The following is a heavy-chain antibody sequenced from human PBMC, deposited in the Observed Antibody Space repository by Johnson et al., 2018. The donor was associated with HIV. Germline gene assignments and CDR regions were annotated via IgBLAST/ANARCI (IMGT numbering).Heavy chain of an antibody. V-gene: IGHV3-66*01. CDR2: IYSGGST. D-gene: IGHD2-15*01. J-gene: IGHJ3*02. CDR3: ASVVVVVDVHDAFDM. CDR1: GFTFSSYW. Sequence: MQLVESGGGFVQPGGSLRLSCAASGFTFSSYWMSWVRQAPGKGLEWVSVIYSGGSTYYADSVKGRFTISRDNSKNTLYVQMNSLRPEDTAVYYCASVVVVVDVHDAFDMWGQGTMVTVSS.